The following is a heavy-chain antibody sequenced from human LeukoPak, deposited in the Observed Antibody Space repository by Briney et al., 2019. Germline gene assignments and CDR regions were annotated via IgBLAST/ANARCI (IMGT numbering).Heavy chain of an antibody. CDR2: IRYDGSNK. V-gene: IGHV3-30*02. J-gene: IGHJ6*04. Sequence: GGSLRLSCAASGFTFRTYGTHWVRQSPGRGLEWVSFIRYDGSNKYYADSVKGRFTISRDISMNTLYLQLNSLRTEDTAMYYCARMPRGPDVWGKGTTVTVSS. CDR1: GFTFRTYG. D-gene: IGHD2-2*01. CDR3: ARMPRGPDV.